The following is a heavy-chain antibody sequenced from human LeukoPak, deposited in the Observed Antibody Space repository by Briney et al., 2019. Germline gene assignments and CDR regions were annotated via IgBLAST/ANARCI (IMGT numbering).Heavy chain of an antibody. CDR2: ISSSSAYI. J-gene: IGHJ4*02. CDR3: ARELSSSGYYFDS. CDR1: GFSLTS. Sequence: GGSLRLSCEDSGFSLTSMDWVRQAPGKGLEWVSSISSSSAYIYYADSVRGRFTISRDNAKNSLYLQMSSLRAEDTAVYYCARELSSSGYYFDSWGQGNLVTVSS. V-gene: IGHV3-21*01. D-gene: IGHD5-18*01.